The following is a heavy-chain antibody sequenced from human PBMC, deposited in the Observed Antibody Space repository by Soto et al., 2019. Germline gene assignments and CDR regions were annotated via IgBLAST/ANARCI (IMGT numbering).Heavy chain of an antibody. V-gene: IGHV1-69*01. Sequence: SGGTFSSYAISWVRQAPGQGLEWMGGIIPIFGTANYAQKFQGRVTITADESTSTAYMELNSLRADDTAVYYCAKIGGTDFGDYGIDYWGQGTLVTVSS. CDR1: GGTFSSYA. D-gene: IGHD4-17*01. J-gene: IGHJ4*02. CDR2: IIPIFGTA. CDR3: AKIGGTDFGDYGIDY.